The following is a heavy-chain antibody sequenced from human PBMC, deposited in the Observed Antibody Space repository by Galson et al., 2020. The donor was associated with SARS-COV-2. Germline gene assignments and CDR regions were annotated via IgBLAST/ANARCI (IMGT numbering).Heavy chain of an antibody. CDR1: GFTFDDYG. CDR3: AKDPIAAASYAFDI. V-gene: IGHV3-30*18. D-gene: IGHD6-25*01. Sequence: GGSLRLSCAASGFTFDDYGMHWVRQSPGKGLEWVAAILYDGSIQWYADSVKGRFTISRDNSKKTLFLQMNSLTPDDTAVYYCAKDPIAAASYAFDIWGQGTMVTVSS. J-gene: IGHJ3*02. CDR2: ILYDGSIQ.